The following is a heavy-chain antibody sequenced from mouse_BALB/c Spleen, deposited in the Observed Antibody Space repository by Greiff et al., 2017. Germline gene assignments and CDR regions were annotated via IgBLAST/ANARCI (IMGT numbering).Heavy chain of an antibody. V-gene: IGHV1-54*01. Sequence: LVESGAELVRPGTSVKVSCKASGYAFTNYLIEWVKQRPGQGLEWIGVINPGSGGTNYNEKFKGKATLTADKSSSTAYMQLSSLTSDDSAVYFCARALYESNYARDYWGQGTSVTVSS. CDR3: ARALYESNYARDY. CDR1: GYAFTNYL. CDR2: INPGSGGT. D-gene: IGHD2-10*02. J-gene: IGHJ4*01.